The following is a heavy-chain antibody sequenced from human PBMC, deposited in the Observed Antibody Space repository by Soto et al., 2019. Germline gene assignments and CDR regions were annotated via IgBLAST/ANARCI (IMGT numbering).Heavy chain of an antibody. Sequence: ASETLSLTFTVSGDSISSGGYDWSWIRQHPGKGLEWIGYIYYSGSTYYNPSLKSRVTISVDTSKNQFSLKLSSVTAADTAVYYCARIPVVVTAPRRWFDPWGQGTLVTVSS. CDR1: GDSISSGGYD. D-gene: IGHD2-21*02. J-gene: IGHJ5*02. CDR2: IYYSGST. V-gene: IGHV4-31*03. CDR3: ARIPVVVTAPRRWFDP.